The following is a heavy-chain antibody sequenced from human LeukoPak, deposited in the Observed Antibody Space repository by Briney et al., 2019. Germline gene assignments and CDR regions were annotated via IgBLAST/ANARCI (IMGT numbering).Heavy chain of an antibody. J-gene: IGHJ4*02. Sequence: PGASLRLSCAASGFTFSSYAMSWVRQAPGKGLEWVSAISGSGGSTYYADSVKGRFTISRDNSKNTLYLQMNSLRAEDTAVYYCAKDKCGGGDCYYFDYWGQGTLVTVSS. V-gene: IGHV3-23*01. D-gene: IGHD2-21*02. CDR3: AKDKCGGGDCYYFDY. CDR1: GFTFSSYA. CDR2: ISGSGGST.